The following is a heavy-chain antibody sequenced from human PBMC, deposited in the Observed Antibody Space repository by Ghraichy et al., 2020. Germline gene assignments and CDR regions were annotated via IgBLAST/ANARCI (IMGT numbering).Heavy chain of an antibody. Sequence: ASVKVSCKGSGYTFFSFVIHWVRQAPGQRLEWMGWINPGNDNIKYSQKFQGRVSITGDTSASTAYMELSSLRSEDTAVYYCARDRGGTGDFDYWGQGTLVTVSS. V-gene: IGHV1-3*01. CDR3: ARDRGGTGDFDY. D-gene: IGHD7-27*01. J-gene: IGHJ4*02. CDR1: GYTFFSFV. CDR2: INPGNDNI.